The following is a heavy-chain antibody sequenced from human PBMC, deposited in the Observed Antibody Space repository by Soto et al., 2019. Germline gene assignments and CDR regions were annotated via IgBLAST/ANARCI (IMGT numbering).Heavy chain of an antibody. CDR3: ARGTQYCSGGSCYVY. CDR1: GGTFSSYT. V-gene: IGHV1-69*02. CDR2: IIPILGIA. D-gene: IGHD2-15*01. J-gene: IGHJ4*02. Sequence: SVKVSCKASGGTFSSYTISWVRQAPGQGLEWMGRIIPILGIANYAQKFQGRVTITADKSTSTAYMELSSLRSEDTAVYYCARGTQYCSGGSCYVYWGQGTLVTVSS.